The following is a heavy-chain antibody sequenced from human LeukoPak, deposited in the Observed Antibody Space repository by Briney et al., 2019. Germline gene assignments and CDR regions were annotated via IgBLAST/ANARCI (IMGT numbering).Heavy chain of an antibody. CDR1: GYTFNRYG. Sequence: ASVKVSCKASGYTFNRYGISWVRQAPGQGLEWMGWISAYNGNTNYAQKFQDRVTMTTDTSTSTAYMELRSLRSDDTAVYFCARDGGPGGYYNSDFDYWGQGTLVTVSS. CDR2: ISAYNGNT. J-gene: IGHJ4*02. D-gene: IGHD3-22*01. V-gene: IGHV1-18*01. CDR3: ARDGGPGGYYNSDFDY.